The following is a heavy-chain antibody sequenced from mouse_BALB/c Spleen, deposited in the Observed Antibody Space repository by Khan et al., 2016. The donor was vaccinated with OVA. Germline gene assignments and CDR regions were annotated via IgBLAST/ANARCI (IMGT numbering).Heavy chain of an antibody. CDR3: VRVGVYHRNDGWFAY. CDR2: INPSNGYT. CDR1: GYTFTSYT. J-gene: IGHJ3*01. Sequence: QVQLQQSGAELARPGASVKMSCKASGYTFTSYTIHWIKLRPGQGLEWIGYINPSNGYTNYNQKFKHKATLTADKSSTTAYMELSSLTSDDSALYNCVRVGVYHRNDGWFAYWGQGTLVTVAA. V-gene: IGHV1-4*01. D-gene: IGHD2-14*01.